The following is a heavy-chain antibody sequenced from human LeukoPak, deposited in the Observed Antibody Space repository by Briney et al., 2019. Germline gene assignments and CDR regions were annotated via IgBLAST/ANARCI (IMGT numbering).Heavy chain of an antibody. V-gene: IGHV3-66*01. D-gene: IGHD1-26*01. Sequence: GGSLRLSCAASEFTVSSNYMSWVRQAPGKGLEWVSVLDGGGNTYYADTVKGRFTISRDNSKNTLFLQMSSLRAEDTAVYYCAAGWGAYWGQGTLVIVSS. CDR1: EFTVSSNY. J-gene: IGHJ4*02. CDR2: LDGGGNT. CDR3: AAGWGAY.